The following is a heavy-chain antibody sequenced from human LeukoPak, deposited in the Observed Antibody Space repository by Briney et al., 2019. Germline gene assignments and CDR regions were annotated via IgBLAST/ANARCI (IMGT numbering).Heavy chain of an antibody. CDR2: IKQDGSKK. CDR1: GFPFSSYW. D-gene: IGHD5-24*01. Sequence: GGSLRLSCVASGFPFSSYWMTWVRQAPGKGLEWVANIKQDGSKKSYVDSVQGRFTISRDNAKNSLYLQMNSLRAEDTAIYYCTRVGYIDEGIDYWGQGTLVTVSS. CDR3: TRVGYIDEGIDY. J-gene: IGHJ4*02. V-gene: IGHV3-7*04.